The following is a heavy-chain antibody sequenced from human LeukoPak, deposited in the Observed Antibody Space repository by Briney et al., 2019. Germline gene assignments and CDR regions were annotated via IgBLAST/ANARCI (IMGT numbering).Heavy chain of an antibody. CDR3: AREQYGGKDY. D-gene: IGHD4-23*01. CDR2: IYYSGST. CDR1: GGSISSGVYY. Sequence: SETLSLTCTVSGGSISSGVYYWSWIRQHPGKGLEWIGYIYYSGSTYSNPSLKSRLTMSVDISKNQFSLKLSSVTAADTAVYYCAREQYGGKDYWGQGNLVTVSS. J-gene: IGHJ4*02. V-gene: IGHV4-31*03.